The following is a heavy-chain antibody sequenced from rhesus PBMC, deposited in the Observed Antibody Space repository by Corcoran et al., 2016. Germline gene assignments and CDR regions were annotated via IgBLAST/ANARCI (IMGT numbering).Heavy chain of an antibody. Sequence: EVQLVESGGGLVQPGGSLRLSCAASGFTFSSYGMSWVRQAPGKGLEWVSYISNCCGSTYYANSVKRRFTISRDNSKNTLSLQINSLRAEDTAVYYCAKDWVDCSGIYCYAEYFEFWGQGALVTVSS. J-gene: IGHJ1*01. V-gene: IGHV3S5*01. CDR1: GFTFSSYG. CDR2: ISNCCGST. CDR3: AKDWVDCSGIYCYAEYFEF. D-gene: IGHD2-27*01.